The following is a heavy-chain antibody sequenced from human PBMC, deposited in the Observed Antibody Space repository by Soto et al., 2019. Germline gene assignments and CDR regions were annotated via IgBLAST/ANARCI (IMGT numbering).Heavy chain of an antibody. V-gene: IGHV3-23*01. D-gene: IGHD5-12*01. Sequence: PGGSLRLSCAASGFTFSSYSMNWVRQAPGKGLEWVSAITSSGSSTYYADSLKGRITISRDNSKNTLSLQMDSLRVEDTAIYYCAKGVEGYVVSSFDSWGQGALVTVSS. CDR1: GFTFSSYS. J-gene: IGHJ4*02. CDR2: ITSSGSST. CDR3: AKGVEGYVVSSFDS.